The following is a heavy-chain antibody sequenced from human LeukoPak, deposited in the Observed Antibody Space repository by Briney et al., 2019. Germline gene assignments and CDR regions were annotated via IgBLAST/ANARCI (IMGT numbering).Heavy chain of an antibody. Sequence: SETLSLTCTVSGGSISSGSYYWSWIRQPAGKGLEWIGRIYTSGSTNYNPSLKSRVTISVDTSKNQFSLKLSSVTAADTAVYYCARAELDFWSGYYVDYWGQGTLVTVSS. CDR3: ARAELDFWSGYYVDY. V-gene: IGHV4-61*02. CDR1: GGSISSGSYY. CDR2: IYTSGST. D-gene: IGHD3-3*01. J-gene: IGHJ4*02.